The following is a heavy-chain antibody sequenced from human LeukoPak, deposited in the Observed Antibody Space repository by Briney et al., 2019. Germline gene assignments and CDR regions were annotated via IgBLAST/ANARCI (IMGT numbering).Heavy chain of an antibody. V-gene: IGHV4-59*01. CDR2: THYTGST. CDR1: XGSISSYY. CDR3: ARDGDTAMILFAFDI. D-gene: IGHD5-18*01. Sequence: PSETLXXXXXXXXGSISSYYXSWIRQPPGKGLEWIGYTHYTGSTSVNPSLTSRVTISVDTSKNQFSLKVSSVTAADTAVYYCARDGDTAMILFAFDIWGQGTMVTVSS. J-gene: IGHJ3*02.